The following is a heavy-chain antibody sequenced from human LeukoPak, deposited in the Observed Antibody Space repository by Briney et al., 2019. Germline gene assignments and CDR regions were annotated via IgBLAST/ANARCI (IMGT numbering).Heavy chain of an antibody. CDR3: VNLNSLCCPH. J-gene: IGHJ4*02. Sequence: GGSLRLSCAASGFTFSSYAMHWVRQAPGKGLEWVSSTRDSGSSTYYADSVKGRFTISRDNSKNTLYLQMNSLRAEDTAVYYCVNLNSLCCPHWGQGTLVTVSS. CDR2: TRDSGSST. CDR1: GFTFSSYA. V-gene: IGHV3-23*01. D-gene: IGHD2-15*01.